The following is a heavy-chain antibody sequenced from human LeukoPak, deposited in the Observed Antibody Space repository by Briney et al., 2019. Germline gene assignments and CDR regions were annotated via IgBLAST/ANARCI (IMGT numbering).Heavy chain of an antibody. D-gene: IGHD3-16*01. CDR2: IYSSDNT. CDR1: GFTVSGNY. Sequence: GGSLRLSCAASGFTVSGNYMSWVRQPPGKGLEWVSVIYSSDNTYYIDSVKGRFTISRDNSKNTLYLQMNSLRAEGTAVYYCAGRRVLDASFDYWGQGTLVTVSS. CDR3: AGRRVLDASFDY. V-gene: IGHV3-66*02. J-gene: IGHJ4*02.